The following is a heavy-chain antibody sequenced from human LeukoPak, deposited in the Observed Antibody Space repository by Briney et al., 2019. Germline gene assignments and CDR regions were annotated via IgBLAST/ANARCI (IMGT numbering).Heavy chain of an antibody. D-gene: IGHD4-17*01. V-gene: IGHV3-23*01. CDR2: ISGSGDST. CDR1: GFTFSNYA. J-gene: IGHJ4*02. CDR3: ARDRADPDYGDYVFAY. Sequence: GGSLRLSCAASGFTFSNYAMRRVRQAPGKGLEWVSGISGSGDSTYYADSVKGRFTISRDNAKNSLYLNIHSLRAEDTAVYYCARDRADPDYGDYVFAYWGQGTLVTVSS.